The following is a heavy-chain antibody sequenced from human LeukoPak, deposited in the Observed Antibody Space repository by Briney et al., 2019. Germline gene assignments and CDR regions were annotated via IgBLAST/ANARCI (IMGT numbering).Heavy chain of an antibody. CDR3: ARGLVLASDDAFDI. Sequence: SETLSLTCTVSGGSISSYFWSWLQQPPGKGLEWIGYIWDTEITDYNPSLKSRVTISLDTSKNHFSLKLRSVTAADTALYFCARGLVLASDDAFDIWGQGTLVTVSS. CDR2: IWDTEIT. CDR1: GGSISSYF. V-gene: IGHV4-59*01. J-gene: IGHJ3*02. D-gene: IGHD2-15*01.